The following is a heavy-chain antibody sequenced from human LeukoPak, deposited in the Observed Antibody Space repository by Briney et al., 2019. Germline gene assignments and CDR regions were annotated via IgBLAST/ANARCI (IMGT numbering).Heavy chain of an antibody. D-gene: IGHD3-10*01. V-gene: IGHV1-69*06. CDR1: GGALSRYA. CDR3: AREGSGSYYSY. CDR2: IIPIFGTA. J-gene: IGHJ4*02. Sequence: ASVKVSCKASGGALSRYAISWGRQAPGQGLEWMGGIIPIFGTANYAQEFQGRVTITADKSTSTAYMELSSLRSEDTAVYYWAREGSGSYYSYWGQGTLVTVPS.